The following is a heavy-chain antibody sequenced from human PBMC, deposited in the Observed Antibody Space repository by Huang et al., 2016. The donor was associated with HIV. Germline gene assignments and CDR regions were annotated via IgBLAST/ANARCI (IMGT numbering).Heavy chain of an antibody. J-gene: IGHJ6*03. Sequence: QVQLQQWGAGLLRPSETLSLTCAVYGGSFSGYYGTWIRQPPGKGLEWIGAINHSESTNYNPSLKSRFTISVDTSRNQFSLTLTSVTAADTAVYYCARGQGGYYYYYMDVWGKGTTVTVSS. CDR2: INHSEST. CDR3: ARGQGGYYYYYMDV. V-gene: IGHV4-34*01. CDR1: GGSFSGYY.